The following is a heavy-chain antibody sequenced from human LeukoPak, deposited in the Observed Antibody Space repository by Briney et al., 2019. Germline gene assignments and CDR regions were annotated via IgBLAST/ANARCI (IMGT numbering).Heavy chain of an antibody. J-gene: IGHJ4*02. CDR1: GFTFSSYS. CDR2: INHSGST. Sequence: PGGSLRLSCAASGFTFSSYSMNWIRQPPGKGLEWIGEINHSGSTNYNPSLKSRVTISVDTSKNQFSLKLSSVTAADTAVYYCARESSTSCLDYWGQGTLVTVSS. V-gene: IGHV4-34*01. CDR3: ARESSTSCLDY. D-gene: IGHD2-2*01.